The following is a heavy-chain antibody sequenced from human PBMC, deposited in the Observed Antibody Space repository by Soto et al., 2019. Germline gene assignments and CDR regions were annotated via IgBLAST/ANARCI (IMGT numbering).Heavy chain of an antibody. Sequence: GGSLRLSCAASGFTFSSYSMNWVRQAPGKGLEWVSSINSNSSYISYADSVKGRFTISRDNAKNTLYLQMNSLRAEDTAVYYCAKVGGYSGHDTHFDHWGQGTLVTVSS. V-gene: IGHV3-21*01. CDR3: AKVGGYSGHDTHFDH. CDR1: GFTFSSYS. J-gene: IGHJ4*02. D-gene: IGHD5-12*01. CDR2: INSNSSYI.